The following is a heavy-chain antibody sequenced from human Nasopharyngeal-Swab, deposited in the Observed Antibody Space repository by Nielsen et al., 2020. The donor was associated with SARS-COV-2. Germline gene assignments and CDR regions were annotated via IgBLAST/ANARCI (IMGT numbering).Heavy chain of an antibody. Sequence: RQAPGKGLEWIGYIYYSGSTYYNPSLKSRVTISVDTSKNQFSLKLSSVTAADTAVYYCARGGGYSYGTWVWFDPWGQGTRVTVSS. D-gene: IGHD5-18*01. V-gene: IGHV4-31*02. CDR3: ARGGGYSYGTWVWFDP. CDR2: IYYSGST. J-gene: IGHJ5*02.